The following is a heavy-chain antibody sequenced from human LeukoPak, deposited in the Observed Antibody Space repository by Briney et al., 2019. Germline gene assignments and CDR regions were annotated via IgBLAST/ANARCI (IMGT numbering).Heavy chain of an antibody. J-gene: IGHJ4*02. V-gene: IGHV3-23*01. D-gene: IGHD3-10*01. CDR1: RFTFTKYD. CDR3: VKIRGGISLDITLTAV. CDR2: ISGSGDST. Sequence: GGSLRLSCVASRFTFTKYDMNWVRQAPGKGLEWISVISGSGDSTYYADSVMGRFTISRDNSQNTLYLQMNSLRAEDTAVYYCVKIRGGISLDITLTAVGGLGTLVTVSS.